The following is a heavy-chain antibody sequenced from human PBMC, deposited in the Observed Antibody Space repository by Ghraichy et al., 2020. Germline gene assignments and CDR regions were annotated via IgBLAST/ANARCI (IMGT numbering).Heavy chain of an antibody. CDR1: GGSISSSSYY. D-gene: IGHD2-2*01. Sequence: SETLSLTCTVSGGSISSSSYYWGWIRQPPGKGLEWIGSIYYSGSTYYNPSLKSRVTISVDTSKNQFSLKLSSVTAADTAVYYCARRGSSTSRGYYYYYYGMDVWGQGTTVTVSS. J-gene: IGHJ6*02. CDR2: IYYSGST. CDR3: ARRGSSTSRGYYYYYYGMDV. V-gene: IGHV4-39*01.